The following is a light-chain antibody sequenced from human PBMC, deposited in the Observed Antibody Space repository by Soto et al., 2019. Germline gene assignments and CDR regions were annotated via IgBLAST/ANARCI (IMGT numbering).Light chain of an antibody. CDR1: QRVNTC. Sequence: DIQMTQARSSLSGSVGDRVSITCRASQRVNTCLAWYQQKPGKAPTLLIYDASSLQSGVPSRFSGSGSGTEFTLTISSLQPDDFATYYCQQYQIDWTFGQGTKVDI. J-gene: IGKJ1*01. CDR3: QQYQIDWT. CDR2: DAS. V-gene: IGKV1-5*01.